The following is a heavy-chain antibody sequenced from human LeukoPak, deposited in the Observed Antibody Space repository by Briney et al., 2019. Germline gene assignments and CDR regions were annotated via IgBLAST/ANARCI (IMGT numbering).Heavy chain of an antibody. J-gene: IGHJ4*02. Sequence: PSETLSLTCAVYGGSFSGYYWSWIRQPPGKGLEWIGEINHSGSTNYNPSLKSRVTISVDTSKNQFSLKLSSVTAADTAVYYCARAPEWTYYFDYWGQGTLVTVSS. D-gene: IGHD3-3*01. CDR2: INHSGST. CDR3: ARAPEWTYYFDY. CDR1: GGSFSGYY. V-gene: IGHV4-34*09.